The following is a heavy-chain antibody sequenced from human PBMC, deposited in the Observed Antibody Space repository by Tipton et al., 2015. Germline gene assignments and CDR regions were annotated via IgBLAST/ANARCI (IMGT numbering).Heavy chain of an antibody. CDR1: GYTFTDYF. Sequence: QSGPEVKKPGASVKVSCKASGYTFTDYFMHWVRQAPGQGLEWMGWSNTINGDTNYAQKFQDRVTMTRDTSITTAYMALGSLRSGDTAVYYCTRGGYDYSPMDYWGQGALVIVSS. D-gene: IGHD5-12*01. J-gene: IGHJ4*02. V-gene: IGHV1-2*02. CDR3: TRGGYDYSPMDY. CDR2: SNTINGDT.